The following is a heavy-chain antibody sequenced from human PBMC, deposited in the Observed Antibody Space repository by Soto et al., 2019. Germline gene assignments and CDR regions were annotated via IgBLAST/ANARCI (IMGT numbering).Heavy chain of an antibody. CDR3: AKDQGIQLWPNQIDY. CDR2: ISYDGSNK. J-gene: IGHJ4*02. Sequence: SLRLSCAASGFTFSSYGMHWVRQAPGKGLKWVAVISYDGSNKYYADSVKGRFTISRDNSKNTLYLQMNSLRAEDTAVYYCAKDQGIQLWPNQIDYWGQGTLVTVSS. V-gene: IGHV3-30*18. CDR1: GFTFSSYG. D-gene: IGHD5-18*01.